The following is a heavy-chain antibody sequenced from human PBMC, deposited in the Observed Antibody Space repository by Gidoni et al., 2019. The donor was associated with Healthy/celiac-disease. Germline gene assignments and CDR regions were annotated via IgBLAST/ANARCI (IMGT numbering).Heavy chain of an antibody. CDR2: IYYSVST. V-gene: IGHV4-39*01. D-gene: IGHD6-6*01. J-gene: IGHJ4*02. CDR3: ARQVTEYSSSNYFDY. CDR1: GCSISRSSYS. Sequence: QLQLQESGPGLVKPSETLSLTCTVPGCSISRSSYSWGWIRQPPGKGLEWIGSIYYSVSTYSNPSLKSRVTISVDTSKNQFSLKLSSVTAADTAVYYCARQVTEYSSSNYFDYWGQGTLVTVSS.